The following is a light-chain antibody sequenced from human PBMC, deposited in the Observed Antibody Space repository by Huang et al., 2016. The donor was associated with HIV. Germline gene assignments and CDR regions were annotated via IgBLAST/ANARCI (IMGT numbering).Light chain of an antibody. V-gene: IGKV1-5*01. CDR3: QQYNSYPWT. Sequence: DIQMTQSPSTLSASMGDRVTIPCRANESISSWLAWYQQKPGKVPKLLIYDASSLEGGVPSRFSGSKSGTDFNLSITDLQPDDFATYYCQQYNSYPWTFGQGTKVDIK. CDR2: DAS. CDR1: ESISSW. J-gene: IGKJ1*01.